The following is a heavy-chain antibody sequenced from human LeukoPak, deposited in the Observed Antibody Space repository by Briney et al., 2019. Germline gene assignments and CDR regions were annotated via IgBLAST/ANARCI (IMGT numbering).Heavy chain of an antibody. Sequence: PSETLSLTCTIFGDSVSRSDSYWDWIRQPPGKGREWLGTIYYSGRTYYSPSLKSRATLSVDMSTNQLSLTLSSVTAADTALYFCARRRYYDSSGYLEWGQGTLVTVSS. V-gene: IGHV4-39*01. D-gene: IGHD3-22*01. J-gene: IGHJ1*01. CDR2: IYYSGRT. CDR1: GDSVSRSDSY. CDR3: ARRRYYDSSGYLE.